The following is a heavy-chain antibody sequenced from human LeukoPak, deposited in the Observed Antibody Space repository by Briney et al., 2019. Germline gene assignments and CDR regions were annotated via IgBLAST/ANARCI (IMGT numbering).Heavy chain of an antibody. CDR3: AREYGVDGMDV. CDR1: GYSFTSYY. J-gene: IGHJ6*02. V-gene: IGHV1-46*01. CDR2: INPSGGTT. Sequence: ASVKVSCKASGYSFTSYYMHWVRQAPGQGLEWMGIINPSGGTTSYAQKFQGRVTMTRDTSTSTVYMELSSLRSGDTAVYYCAREYGVDGMDVWGLGTTVTVSS. D-gene: IGHD4-17*01.